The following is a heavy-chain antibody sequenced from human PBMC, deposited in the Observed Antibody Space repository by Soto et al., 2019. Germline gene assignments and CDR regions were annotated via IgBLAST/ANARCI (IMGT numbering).Heavy chain of an antibody. CDR1: GGSLSDNY. CDR2: INHSGNT. V-gene: IGHV4-34*01. J-gene: IGHJ5*02. D-gene: IGHD1-1*01. Sequence: PSETLSLTCAVYGGSLSDNYCNWLRQPPGKGLEWIGEINHSGNTNYNPSLRSRVTISIDTSKNQLSLNLRSVTAADTAVYYCVRDGTKTLRDWFDPWGRGISFTVSS. CDR3: VRDGTKTLRDWFDP.